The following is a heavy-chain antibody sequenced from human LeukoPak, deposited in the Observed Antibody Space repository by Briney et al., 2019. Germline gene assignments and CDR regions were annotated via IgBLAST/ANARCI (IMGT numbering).Heavy chain of an antibody. CDR3: AKVAKYYYGSETYYFFEH. J-gene: IGHJ4*02. Sequence: GGSLRLSCAASGFTFNIYNMNWVRQAPGKGLEWISYISSSSSIIYYADSVKGRFTISRDNAKNSLYLQMNSLRVEDTAVYYCAKVAKYYYGSETYYFFEHWGQGTPVTASS. D-gene: IGHD3-10*01. CDR1: GFTFNIYN. V-gene: IGHV3-48*04. CDR2: ISSSSSII.